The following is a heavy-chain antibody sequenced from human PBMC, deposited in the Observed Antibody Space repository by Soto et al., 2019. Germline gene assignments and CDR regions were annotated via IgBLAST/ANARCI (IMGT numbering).Heavy chain of an antibody. CDR2: ITAYSGDT. J-gene: IGHJ4*02. CDR3: SRDPLGLVPAAVDY. Sequence: QVQLVQSGVEVKKPGASVTVSCKTSGYTFTSYGINWVREAPGQGLVWMGRITAYSGDTHFVKKFQGRVTMTTDTSTITAYMERRSLGSDVTASYYFSRDPLGLVPAAVDYWGQGTLITVSS. D-gene: IGHD2-2*01. CDR1: GYTFTSYG. V-gene: IGHV1-18*01.